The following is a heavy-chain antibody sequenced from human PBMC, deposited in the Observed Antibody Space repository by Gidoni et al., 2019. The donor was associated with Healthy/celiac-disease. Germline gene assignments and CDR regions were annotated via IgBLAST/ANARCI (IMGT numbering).Heavy chain of an antibody. CDR3: ALSPGTEGGYYYDSSEDSMDV. D-gene: IGHD3-22*01. Sequence: EVQLVESGGGLVKPGGSLRLSCAASGFTFSSYSMNWVRQAPGKGLEWVSSSSSSSSYIYYADSVKGRFTISRDNAKNSLYLQMNSLRAEDTSVYYCALSPGTEGGYYYDSSEDSMDVWGQGTTVTVSS. V-gene: IGHV3-21*01. CDR2: SSSSSSYI. J-gene: IGHJ6*02. CDR1: GFTFSSYS.